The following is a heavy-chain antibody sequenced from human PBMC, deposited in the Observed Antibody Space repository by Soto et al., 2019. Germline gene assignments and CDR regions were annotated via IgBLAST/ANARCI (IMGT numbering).Heavy chain of an antibody. CDR2: INHTGFT. Sequence: QVQLQQWGAGLLKPSETLSLTCAVSGGSFSDYYWTWIRQPPGKGLEWIGEINHTGFTAYNPSLTSRATMSVDTSQKHFSLKLSSVTAADTAVYYCSVSRVTAVGVDDYWGQGALVTISS. D-gene: IGHD2-21*02. CDR3: SVSRVTAVGVDDY. V-gene: IGHV4-34*02. J-gene: IGHJ4*02. CDR1: GGSFSDYY.